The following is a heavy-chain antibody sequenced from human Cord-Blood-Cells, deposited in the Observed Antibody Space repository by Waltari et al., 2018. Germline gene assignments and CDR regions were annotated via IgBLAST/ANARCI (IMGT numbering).Heavy chain of an antibody. CDR1: GYTFTSYA. CDR3: ARGRGLGCSSTSCYHGGWFDP. D-gene: IGHD2-2*01. Sequence: QVQLVQSGAEVKKPGASVKVSCKASGYTFTSYAMHWVRQPPGQRLEWMGWINAGNGNKKYSQNFQGRVTITRDTSASTAYMELSSLRSEDTAVYYCARGRGLGCSSTSCYHGGWFDPWGQGTLVTVSS. V-gene: IGHV1-3*01. CDR2: INAGNGNK. J-gene: IGHJ5*02.